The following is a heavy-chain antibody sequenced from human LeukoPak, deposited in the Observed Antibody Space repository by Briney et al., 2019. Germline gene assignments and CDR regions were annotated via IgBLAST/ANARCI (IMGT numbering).Heavy chain of an antibody. CDR3: ARDIGLDYGMDV. CDR2: ISNTNTYI. V-gene: IGHV3-21*01. J-gene: IGHJ6*02. D-gene: IGHD2-8*01. CDR1: GFTFSSYF. Sequence: PGGSLRLSCAASGFTFSSYFMNWVRQAPGKWLEWVSSISNTNTYIKYADSVKGRFTISRDNAKNSLYLQMNSLRAEDTAVYYCARDIGLDYGMDVWGQGTTVTVSS.